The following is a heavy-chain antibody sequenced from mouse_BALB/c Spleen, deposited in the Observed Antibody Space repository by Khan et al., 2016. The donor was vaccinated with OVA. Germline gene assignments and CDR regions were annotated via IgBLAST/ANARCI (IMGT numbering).Heavy chain of an antibody. Sequence: VELVESGGDLVKPGGSLKLSCAASGFTFSSYSMSWVRQTPDKRLEWVASISSCGDYTYYPDSVKGRFTISRDTATNTLYLQMSDLKSEDTAMYYCAAYLTGSFAYWGQGTLVTVSA. CDR3: AAYLTGSFAY. J-gene: IGHJ3*01. CDR1: GFTFSSYS. D-gene: IGHD4-1*01. V-gene: IGHV5-6*01. CDR2: ISSCGDYT.